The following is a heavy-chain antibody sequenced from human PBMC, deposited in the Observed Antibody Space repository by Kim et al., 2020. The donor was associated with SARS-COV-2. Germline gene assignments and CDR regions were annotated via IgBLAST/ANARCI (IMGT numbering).Heavy chain of an antibody. V-gene: IGHV4-34*01. D-gene: IGHD3-10*01. Sequence: SETLSLTCAVYGGSFSGYYWSWIRQPPGKGLEWIGEINHSGSTNYNPSLKSRVTISVDTSKNQFSLKLSSVTAADTAVYYCARGRARCRELNWFDPWGQG. CDR3: ARGRARCRELNWFDP. CDR2: INHSGST. CDR1: GGSFSGYY. J-gene: IGHJ5*02.